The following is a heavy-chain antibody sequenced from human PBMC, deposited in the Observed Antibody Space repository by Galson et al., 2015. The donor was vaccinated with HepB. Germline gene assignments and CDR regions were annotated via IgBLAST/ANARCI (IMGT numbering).Heavy chain of an antibody. V-gene: IGHV1-18*04. D-gene: IGHD6-13*01. Sequence: SVKVSCKAYDYTFTSYGVNWVQQAPGQPLEWTGWVRTSNGPTNLAQKLQERISMTIETATTTTYMELRSLTSDDTTAYYCARGITAAAKGPRLVSKYYYMDVWGKGTTFTVSS. CDR3: ARGITAAAKGPRLVSKYYYMDV. J-gene: IGHJ6*03. CDR2: VRTSNGPT. CDR1: DYTFTSYG.